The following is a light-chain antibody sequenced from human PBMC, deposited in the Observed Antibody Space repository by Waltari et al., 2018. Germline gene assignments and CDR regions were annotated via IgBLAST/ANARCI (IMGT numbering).Light chain of an antibody. CDR3: QSYDSSLSAVV. CDR1: SSNIGADRD. CDR2: TNF. V-gene: IGLV1-40*01. J-gene: IGLJ2*01. Sequence: QSVLTQSPSVSGAPGQRVPIPCTGSSSNIGADRDVNWYQVLPGAAPKLLIYTNFNRPSGVPDRFSGTRSGTSASLAITGLRPEDEGDYYCQSYDSSLSAVVFGGGTKVTVL.